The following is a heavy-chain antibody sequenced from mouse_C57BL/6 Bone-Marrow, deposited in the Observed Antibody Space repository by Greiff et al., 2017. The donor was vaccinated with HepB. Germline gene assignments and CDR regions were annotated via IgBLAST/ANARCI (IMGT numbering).Heavy chain of an antibody. CDR1: GFSLTSYG. Sequence: VQLQQSGPGLVQPSQSLSITCTASGFSLTSYGVHWVRQSPGKGLEWLGVIWRGGSTDYNAAFISRLSISKDNSKSHVFFKMNSLQADDTAIYYCARNWGTTVVATDWYFDVWGTGTTVTVSS. V-gene: IGHV2-2*01. D-gene: IGHD1-1*01. CDR3: ARNWGTTVVATDWYFDV. J-gene: IGHJ1*03. CDR2: IWRGGST.